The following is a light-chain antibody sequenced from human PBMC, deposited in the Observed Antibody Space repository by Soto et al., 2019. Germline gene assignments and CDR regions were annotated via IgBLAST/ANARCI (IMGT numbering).Light chain of an antibody. V-gene: IGKV3-15*01. J-gene: IGKJ1*01. Sequence: IVMAQSPATLSVSPGERATLSCRASQSVTTHLAWYQLKPGQAPRLLIYDASTRATDFPARFSGSGSGTEFTLTISSLQSEDFAVYYRQQYHTWPGTFGQGTKVDIK. CDR2: DAS. CDR1: QSVTTH. CDR3: QQYHTWPGT.